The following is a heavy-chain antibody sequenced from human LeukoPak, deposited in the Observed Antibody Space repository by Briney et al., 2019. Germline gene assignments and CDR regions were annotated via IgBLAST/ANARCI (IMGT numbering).Heavy chain of an antibody. D-gene: IGHD3-9*01. V-gene: IGHV3-7*01. CDR2: IKQDGSEK. J-gene: IGHJ3*02. Sequence: GGSLRLSCAASGFTFSSYSMSWVRQAPGKGLEWVANIKQDGSEKYYVDSVKGRFTISRDNAKNSLYLQMNSLRAEDTAVYYCARIRYFDWFTDAFDIWGQGTMVTVSS. CDR3: ARIRYFDWFTDAFDI. CDR1: GFTFSSYS.